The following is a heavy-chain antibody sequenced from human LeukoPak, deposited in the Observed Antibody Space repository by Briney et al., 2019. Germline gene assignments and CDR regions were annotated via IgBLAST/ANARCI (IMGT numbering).Heavy chain of an antibody. D-gene: IGHD2-2*01. Sequence: ASVKVSCKPSGGTFSSYAISWVRQAPGQGLEWMGGIIPIFGTANYAQKFQGRVTITADKSTSTAYMELSSLRSEDTAVYYCARALGYCSSTSCSYFDYWGQGTLVTVSS. CDR1: GGTFSSYA. CDR3: ARALGYCSSTSCSYFDY. CDR2: IIPIFGTA. V-gene: IGHV1-69*06. J-gene: IGHJ4*02.